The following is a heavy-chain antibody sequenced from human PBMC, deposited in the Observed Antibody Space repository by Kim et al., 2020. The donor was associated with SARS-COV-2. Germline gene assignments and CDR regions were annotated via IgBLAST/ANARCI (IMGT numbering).Heavy chain of an antibody. V-gene: IGHV4-39*01. J-gene: IGHJ4*02. CDR3: ARLDIVRYFDY. D-gene: IGHD3-9*01. Sequence: TTYYNPSLKRRVTTSIDTSKNQFSLKVSSVTAADTAVYYCARLDIVRYFDYWGQGALVTVSS. CDR2: TT.